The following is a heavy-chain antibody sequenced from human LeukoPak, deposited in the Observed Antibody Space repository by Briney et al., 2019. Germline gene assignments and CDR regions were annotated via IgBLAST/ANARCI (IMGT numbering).Heavy chain of an antibody. CDR1: GFTFRSYS. CDR3: ARGSNSGRGALDF. D-gene: IGHD3-10*02. CDR2: ISSSNSTI. V-gene: IGHV3-48*04. Sequence: PGGSLRHSCAASGFTFRSYSMNWVRQAPGKGLEWVSYISSSNSTIYYRDSVKGRFTISRDNAENSLYLQMNSLRAEDTAVYYCARGSNSGRGALDFWGQGTLVTVSS. J-gene: IGHJ4*02.